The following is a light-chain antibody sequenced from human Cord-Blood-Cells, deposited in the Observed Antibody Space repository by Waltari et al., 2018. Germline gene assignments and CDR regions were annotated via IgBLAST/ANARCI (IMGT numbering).Light chain of an antibody. V-gene: IGKV3-15*01. Sequence: EIVMTQSPATLSLSPGERATLSCRASQSVSSNLAWYQQKPGQAPRLLIDGASTRTTGIPARFSGSGSGTEFTLTISSLQSEDVAVYYCQQYNNWWTFGQGTKVEIK. CDR1: QSVSSN. CDR3: QQYNNWWT. J-gene: IGKJ1*01. CDR2: GAS.